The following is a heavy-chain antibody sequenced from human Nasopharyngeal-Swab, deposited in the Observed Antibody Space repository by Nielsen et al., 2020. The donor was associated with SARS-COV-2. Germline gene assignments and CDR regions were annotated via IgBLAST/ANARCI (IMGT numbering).Heavy chain of an antibody. V-gene: IGHV3-33*01. CDR1: GFTFSNYG. Sequence: GGSLRLSCAASGFTFSNYGMHWVRQAPGKGLELLAVIWYDVSNKYYADSVKGRVTISRDNSKNTLYLQMNSQGAEDTAVYYCARDPYYGDYWRYFDYWGQGTLVTVSS. CDR3: ARDPYYGDYWRYFDY. D-gene: IGHD4-17*01. CDR2: IWYDVSNK. J-gene: IGHJ4*02.